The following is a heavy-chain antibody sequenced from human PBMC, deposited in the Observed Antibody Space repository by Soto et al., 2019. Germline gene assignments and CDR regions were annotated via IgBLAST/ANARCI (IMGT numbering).Heavy chain of an antibody. CDR3: ARDRRHLKHIVVVTAIPLVPYSYYYYGMDV. D-gene: IGHD2-21*02. J-gene: IGHJ6*02. CDR1: GYTFTSYY. Sequence: ASVKVSCKASGYTFTSYYMHWVRQAPGQGLEWMGIINPSGGSTSYAQKFQGRVTMTRDTSTSTVYMELSSLRSEDTAVYYCARDRRHLKHIVVVTAIPLVPYSYYYYGMDVWGQGTTVTVSS. V-gene: IGHV1-46*01. CDR2: INPSGGST.